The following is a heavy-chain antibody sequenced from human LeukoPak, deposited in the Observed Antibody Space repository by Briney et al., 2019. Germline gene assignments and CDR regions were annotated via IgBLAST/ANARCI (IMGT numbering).Heavy chain of an antibody. CDR2: IYTSGST. D-gene: IGHD2-15*01. CDR3: AREGYCSGGSCSLDY. V-gene: IGHV4-4*07. CDR1: GGSISSYY. J-gene: IGHJ4*02. Sequence: SETLSLTCTVSGGSISSYYWSWIRQPAGKGLEWIGRIYTSGSTNYNPSLKSRVTMSVDTSKNQFSLKLSSVTAADTAVYYCAREGYCSGGSCSLDYWGQGTLVTVSS.